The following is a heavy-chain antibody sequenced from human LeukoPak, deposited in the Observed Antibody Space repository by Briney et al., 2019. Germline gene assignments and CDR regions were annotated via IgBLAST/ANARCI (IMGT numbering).Heavy chain of an antibody. Sequence: PSGTLSLTCAVYGVSFSGYYCSWIRQPPGKGLEWVGEINHSGSTNYNPSLKSRVTTSVDTSKNQFSLKLSSVTAADTAVYYWARVGGSYYDYVWGSYRRNWFDPWGQGTLVTVSS. D-gene: IGHD3-16*02. CDR1: GVSFSGYY. CDR2: INHSGST. V-gene: IGHV4-34*01. J-gene: IGHJ5*02. CDR3: ARVGGSYYDYVWGSYRRNWFDP.